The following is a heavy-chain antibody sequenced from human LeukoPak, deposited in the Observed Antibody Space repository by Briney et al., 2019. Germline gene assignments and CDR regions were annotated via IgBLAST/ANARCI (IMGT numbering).Heavy chain of an antibody. CDR2: IPYDRSDT. CDR1: GFTFSNYA. J-gene: IGHJ4*02. Sequence: GSLRLSCAASGFTFSNYAMHWVRQAPGKGLEGVAFIPYDRSDTYYADSVKGRFTISRDNSKNTLYLQMNSLSPEDSAIYYCAKDRSWSWDYWGQGTLVTVSS. CDR3: AKDRSWSWDY. V-gene: IGHV3-30*02. D-gene: IGHD6-13*01.